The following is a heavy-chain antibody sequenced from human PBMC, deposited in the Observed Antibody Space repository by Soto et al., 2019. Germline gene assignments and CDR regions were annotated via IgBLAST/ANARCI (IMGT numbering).Heavy chain of an antibody. CDR3: ARGDDSSGYYYYWFDP. D-gene: IGHD3-22*01. Sequence: PSETLSLTCTVSGGSISSYYWSWTRQPPGKGLEWIGYIYYSGSTNYNPSLKSRVTISVDTSKNQFSLKLSSVTAADTAVYYCARGDDSSGYYYYWFDPWGQGTLVTVSS. V-gene: IGHV4-59*01. CDR1: GGSISSYY. J-gene: IGHJ5*02. CDR2: IYYSGST.